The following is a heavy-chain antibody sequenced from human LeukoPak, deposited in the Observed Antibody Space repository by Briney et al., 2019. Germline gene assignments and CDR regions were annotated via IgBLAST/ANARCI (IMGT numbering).Heavy chain of an antibody. CDR1: GFSLSTSGVG. D-gene: IGHD1-26*01. V-gene: IGHV2-5*01. J-gene: IGHJ4*02. Sequence: ESGPTLVKPTQTLTLTCTFSGFSLSTSGVGVGWIRQPPGKALEWLALIYWNDYKRYSPSLKSRLTITKDTSKNQVVLTMTNMDPVDTATYYCAHRRVGATHFDYWGQGTLVTVSS. CDR2: IYWNDYK. CDR3: AHRRVGATHFDY.